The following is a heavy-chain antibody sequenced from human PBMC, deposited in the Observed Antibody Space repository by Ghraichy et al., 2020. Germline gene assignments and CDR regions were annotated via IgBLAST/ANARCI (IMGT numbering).Heavy chain of an antibody. CDR2: IIPIFGTA. CDR3: ARDKDSGSYYYYYMDV. V-gene: IGHV1-69*13. D-gene: IGHD1-26*01. J-gene: IGHJ6*03. Sequence: SVKVSCKASGGTFSSYAISWVRQAPGQGLEWMGGIIPIFGTANYAQKFQGRVTITADESTSTAYMELSSLRSEDTAVYYCARDKDSGSYYYYYMDVWGKGTTVTVSS. CDR1: GGTFSSYA.